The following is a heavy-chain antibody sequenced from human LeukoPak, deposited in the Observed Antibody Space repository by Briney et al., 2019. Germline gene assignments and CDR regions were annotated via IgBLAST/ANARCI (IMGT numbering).Heavy chain of an antibody. J-gene: IGHJ3*02. CDR3: ARDLDWNDNDAFDI. Sequence: ASVKVSCKASGYTFTSCYLHWVRQAPGQGLEWMGIINPSGGSTTYAQRFQGRVTMTRDTSTGTVYMELSSLRSEDTAVYYCARDLDWNDNDAFDIWGQGTMVTVSS. D-gene: IGHD1-1*01. CDR2: INPSGGST. V-gene: IGHV1-46*01. CDR1: GYTFTSCY.